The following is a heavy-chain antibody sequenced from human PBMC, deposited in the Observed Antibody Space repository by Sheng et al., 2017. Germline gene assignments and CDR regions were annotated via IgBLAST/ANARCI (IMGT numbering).Heavy chain of an antibody. J-gene: IGHJ6*03. D-gene: IGHD5-12*01. V-gene: IGHV1-69*04. CDR3: ARGARDGYNYYYYYMDV. CDR1: GGTFSSYA. CDR2: IIPILGIA. Sequence: QVQLVQSGAEVKKPGSSVKVSCKASGGTFSSYAISWVRQAPGQGLEWMGGIIPILGIANYAQKFQGRVTITADKSTSTAYMELSSLRSEDTAVYYCARGARDGYNYYYYYMDVWGKGTTVTVSS.